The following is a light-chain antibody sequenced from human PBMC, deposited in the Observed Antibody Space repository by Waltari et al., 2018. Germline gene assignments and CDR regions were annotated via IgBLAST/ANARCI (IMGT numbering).Light chain of an antibody. J-gene: IGKJ4*01. CDR2: DAS. CDR3: QQRSNRPLT. CDR1: QSVGSY. V-gene: IGKV3-11*01. Sequence: EIVLTQSPATLSLSPGERATIPCRASQSVGSYLAWYQQKPGQAPRLLIYDASNRATGIPARFSGSGSGTDFTLTISSLEPEDFAIYYCQQRSNRPLTFGGGTKVEIK.